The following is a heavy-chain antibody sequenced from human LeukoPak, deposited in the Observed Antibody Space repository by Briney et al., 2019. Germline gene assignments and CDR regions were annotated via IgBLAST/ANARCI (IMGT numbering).Heavy chain of an antibody. CDR1: GGTFSSYA. J-gene: IGHJ3*02. CDR3: ARDRPLGVGEYGDAFDI. V-gene: IGHV1-69*13. D-gene: IGHD2-8*02. Sequence: SVKVSCKASGGTFSSYAISWVRQAPGQGLEWMGVIIPIFGTANYAQKFQGRVTITADESTSTAYMELSSLRSEDTAVYYCARDRPLGVGEYGDAFDIWGQGTMVTVSS. CDR2: IIPIFGTA.